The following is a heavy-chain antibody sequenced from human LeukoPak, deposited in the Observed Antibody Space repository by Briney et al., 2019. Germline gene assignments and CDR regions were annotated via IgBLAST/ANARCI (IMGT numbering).Heavy chain of an antibody. CDR2: INNDGGNT. Sequence: PGGSLRLSCAASGFTFSGYWMLWVRQAPGRGLVWVSRINNDGGNTIYADSVKGQFTISRDNAKNTVYLQMNSLRAEDTAVYYCARDSDYGFDRWGQGTLVTVSS. CDR1: GFTFSGYW. J-gene: IGHJ4*02. CDR3: ARDSDYGFDR. D-gene: IGHD4-17*01. V-gene: IGHV3-74*01.